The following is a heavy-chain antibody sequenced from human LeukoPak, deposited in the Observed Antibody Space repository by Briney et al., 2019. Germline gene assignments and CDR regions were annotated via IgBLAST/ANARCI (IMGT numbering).Heavy chain of an antibody. CDR1: GGSISGRRYY. CDR2: INHSGST. D-gene: IGHD5-24*01. V-gene: IGHV4-39*07. Sequence: SETLSLTCSVSGGSISGRRYYWGWIRQPPGKGLEWIGEINHSGSTNYNPSLKSRVTISVDTSKNQFSLKLSSVTAADTAVYYCARSRDGYNDKDYWGQGTLVTVSS. CDR3: ARSRDGYNDKDY. J-gene: IGHJ4*02.